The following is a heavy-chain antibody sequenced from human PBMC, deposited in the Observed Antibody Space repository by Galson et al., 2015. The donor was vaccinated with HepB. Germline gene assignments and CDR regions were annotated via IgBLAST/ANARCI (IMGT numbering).Heavy chain of an antibody. J-gene: IGHJ4*01. CDR1: AYTFTDYY. CDR3: ARTAYSSAWYSFDY. CDR2: IDPNSGGT. V-gene: IGHV1-2*02. D-gene: IGHD6-19*01. Sequence: SVKVSCKASAYTFTDYYIHWLRQAPGKGLEWVAWIDPNSGGTHSSQNFQGRITVTRDTSITTAYMELKSLKSDDTAVYYCARTAYSSAWYSFDYWGQGTLVTVSS.